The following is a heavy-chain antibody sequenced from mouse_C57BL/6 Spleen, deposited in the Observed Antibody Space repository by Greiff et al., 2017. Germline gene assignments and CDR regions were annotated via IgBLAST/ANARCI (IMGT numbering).Heavy chain of an antibody. CDR1: GYAFSSSW. CDR3: ARLRITTVVAPFDY. Sequence: VQLVESGPELVKPGASVKISCKASGYAFSSSWMNWVKQRPGKGLEWIGRIYPGDGDTNYNGKFKGKATLTADKSSSTAYMQLSSLTSEDSAVYFCARLRITTVVAPFDYWGQGTTLTVSS. J-gene: IGHJ2*01. V-gene: IGHV1-82*01. CDR2: IYPGDGDT. D-gene: IGHD1-1*01.